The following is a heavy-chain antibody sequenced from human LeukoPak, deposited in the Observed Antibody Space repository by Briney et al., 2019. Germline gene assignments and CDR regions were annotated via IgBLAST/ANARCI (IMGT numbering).Heavy chain of an antibody. Sequence: GGSLRLSCAASGFTFSSYWMNWARQAPGKGLEWVASINHNGNVNYYVDSVKGRFTISRDNSKNTLYVQVNSLGTEDTAAYYCAKGSYYDSSGSFYFDYWGQGTLVTVSS. V-gene: IGHV3-7*03. J-gene: IGHJ4*02. D-gene: IGHD3-22*01. CDR1: GFTFSSYW. CDR2: INHNGNVN. CDR3: AKGSYYDSSGSFYFDY.